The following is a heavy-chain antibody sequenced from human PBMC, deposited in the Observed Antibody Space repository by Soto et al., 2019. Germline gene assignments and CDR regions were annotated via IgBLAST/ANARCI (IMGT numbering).Heavy chain of an antibody. V-gene: IGHV3-33*01. CDR3: AREHDILTGYYTPLY. Sequence: GGSLSLSCAASGFTFSSYGMHWVRQAPGKGLEWVAVIWYDGSNKYYADSVKGRFTISRDNSKNTLYLQMNSLRAEDTAVYYCAREHDILTGYYTPLYWGQGTLVTVSS. J-gene: IGHJ4*02. CDR2: IWYDGSNK. CDR1: GFTFSSYG. D-gene: IGHD3-9*01.